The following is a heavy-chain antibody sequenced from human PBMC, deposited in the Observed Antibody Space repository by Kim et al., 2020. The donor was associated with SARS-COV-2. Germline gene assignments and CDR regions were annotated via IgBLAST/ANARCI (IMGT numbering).Heavy chain of an antibody. CDR1: GYSFTSYG. CDR3: ARENDYEILTSQPGVFDH. D-gene: IGHD3-9*01. Sequence: ASVKVSCKASGYSFTSYGITWVRQAPGQGLEWMGWVTANNGNTNYAQKFQGRVSMTTDTSTRTAYMELGSLSSDDTAIYYCARENDYEILTSQPGVFDHWGQGTLVTVSS. CDR2: VTANNGNT. J-gene: IGHJ4*02. V-gene: IGHV1-18*01.